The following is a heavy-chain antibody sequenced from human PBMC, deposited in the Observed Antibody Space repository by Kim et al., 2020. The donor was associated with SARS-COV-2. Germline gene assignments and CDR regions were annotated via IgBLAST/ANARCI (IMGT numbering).Heavy chain of an antibody. V-gene: IGHV3-30*18. CDR2: ISYDGSNK. CDR3: AKDHAVFGAVILQQTVFDS. CDR1: GFTFSRHA. Sequence: GGSLRLSCAASGFTFSRHAIHWVRQAPGKGLEWVAVISYDGSNKYYADSVEGRFTISRDNSRNTLYLQMNSLRADDTAVYYCAKDHAVFGAVILQQTVFDSWGQGTLVTVSS. D-gene: IGHD3-3*01. J-gene: IGHJ4*02.